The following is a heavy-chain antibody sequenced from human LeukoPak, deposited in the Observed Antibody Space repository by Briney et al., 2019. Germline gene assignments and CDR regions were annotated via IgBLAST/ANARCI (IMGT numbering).Heavy chain of an antibody. CDR1: GFTFSSYW. CDR2: INSDGSST. Sequence: PGGSLRLSCAASGFTFSSYWMHWVRHAPGKGLVWVSRINSDGSSTSYADSVKGRFTISRDNAKNTLYLQMNSLRAEDTAVYFCASPGYSSSWRFDYWGQGTLVTVSS. CDR3: ASPGYSSSWRFDY. J-gene: IGHJ4*02. D-gene: IGHD6-13*01. V-gene: IGHV3-74*01.